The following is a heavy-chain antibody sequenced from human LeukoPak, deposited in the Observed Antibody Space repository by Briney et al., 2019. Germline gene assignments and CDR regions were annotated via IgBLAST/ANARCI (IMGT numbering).Heavy chain of an antibody. Sequence: GGSLRLSCAASGFTFSNYWMSWVRQAPGKGLEWVANIKQDGSEKYYVDSVKGRFTISRDNAKNSLYLQMNSLRAEDTAVYYCARETGTIFGVVRAFDIWGQGTMVTVSS. J-gene: IGHJ3*02. D-gene: IGHD3-3*01. V-gene: IGHV3-7*01. CDR2: IKQDGSEK. CDR1: GFTFSNYW. CDR3: ARETGTIFGVVRAFDI.